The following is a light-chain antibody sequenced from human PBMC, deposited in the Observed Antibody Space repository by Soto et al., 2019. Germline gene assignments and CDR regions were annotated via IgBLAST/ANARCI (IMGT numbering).Light chain of an antibody. CDR3: SSYTTSNTYV. CDR1: SSDVTYYNF. CDR2: EVT. Sequence: QSVLTQPASMSGSPGQSITISCTGTSSDVTYYNFVSWYQHHPGKAPRLMIYEVTYRPSGVSDRFSGSKSGNTASLTISGLQPEDEADYYCSSYTTSNTYVFGTGTKVTV. J-gene: IGLJ1*01. V-gene: IGLV2-14*01.